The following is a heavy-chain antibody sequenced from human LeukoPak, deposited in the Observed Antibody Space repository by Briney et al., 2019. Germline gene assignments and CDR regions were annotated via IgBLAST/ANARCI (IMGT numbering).Heavy chain of an antibody. CDR2: ISWNSGSI. D-gene: IGHD4-17*01. CDR1: GFTFDDYA. CDR3: AKGGPTYGDYGGYYFDY. V-gene: IGHV3-9*01. Sequence: GRSLRLSCAASGFTFDDYAMHWVRQAPGKGLEWVSGISWNSGSIGYADSVKGRFTISRDNAKNSLYLQMNSLRAEDTALYYCAKGGPTYGDYGGYYFDYWGQGTLVTVSS. J-gene: IGHJ4*02.